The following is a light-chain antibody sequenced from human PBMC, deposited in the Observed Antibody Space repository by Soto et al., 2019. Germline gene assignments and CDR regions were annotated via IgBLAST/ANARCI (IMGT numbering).Light chain of an antibody. CDR2: GAS. CDR3: QQYGRSPLMYT. CDR1: QSITHNF. Sequence: EIVLTQSPGTLSLSPGERANLSCRASQSITHNFLAWYQQKPGQAPRLLIYGASTRAAGVPDRFSGSGSGTDFTLTITRLEPEDFAVYYCQQYGRSPLMYTFGQGTKLGVK. J-gene: IGKJ2*01. V-gene: IGKV3-20*01.